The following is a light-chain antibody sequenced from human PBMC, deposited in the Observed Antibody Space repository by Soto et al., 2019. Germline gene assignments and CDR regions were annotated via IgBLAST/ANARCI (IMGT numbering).Light chain of an antibody. V-gene: IGLV1-40*01. Sequence: QSVLTQPPSVSGAPGQRVTISCTGSSSNIGAGYDVHWYQQLPGTAPKLLIYGNSNRPSGVPDRFSGSKSGTSASLAITGRRAEDEADYYCQSYDSSPSGWVFGGGTKLTVL. J-gene: IGLJ3*02. CDR3: QSYDSSPSGWV. CDR2: GNS. CDR1: SSNIGAGYD.